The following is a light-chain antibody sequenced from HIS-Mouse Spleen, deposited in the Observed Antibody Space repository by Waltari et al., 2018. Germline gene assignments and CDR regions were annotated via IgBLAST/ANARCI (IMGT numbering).Light chain of an antibody. Sequence: SYELTQPPSWPVSPGQTARITSSGDAWPIKYAYRYQQKSGQAPVLVIYEDSKRPSGIPERFSGSSSGTMATLTISGAQVEDEADYYCYSTDSSGNHRVFGGGTKLTVL. CDR2: EDS. CDR1: AWPIKY. J-gene: IGLJ2*01. V-gene: IGLV3-10*01. CDR3: YSTDSSGNHRV.